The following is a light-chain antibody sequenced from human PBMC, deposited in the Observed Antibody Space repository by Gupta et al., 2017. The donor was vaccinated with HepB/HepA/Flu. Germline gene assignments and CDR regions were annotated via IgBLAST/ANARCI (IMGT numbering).Light chain of an antibody. V-gene: IGKV3-15*01. Sequence: EMVMTQSPAILSVSPGERATLSCRTSQSVRRNLAWYQQKPGQSPRLLIDDASTRATGVPGRFSGSGCGTEFYFTIKSRRSEDYAVYYCHQNKNWPTGTFGQGTKVEIK. CDR3: HQNKNWPTGT. CDR1: QSVRRN. CDR2: DAS. J-gene: IGKJ1*01.